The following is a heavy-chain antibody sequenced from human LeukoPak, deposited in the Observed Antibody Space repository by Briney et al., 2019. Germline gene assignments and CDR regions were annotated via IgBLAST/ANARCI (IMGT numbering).Heavy chain of an antibody. V-gene: IGHV4-30-4*08. CDR3: ARNLGSIFGSFGY. D-gene: IGHD3-3*01. J-gene: IGHJ4*02. CDR2: IYYSGST. CDR1: GGSISSYY. Sequence: SETLSLTCTVSGGSISSYYWSWIRQPPGKGLEWIGYIYYSGSTYYNPSLKSRVTISVDTSKNQFSLKLSSVTAADTAVYYCARNLGSIFGSFGYWGQGTLVTVSS.